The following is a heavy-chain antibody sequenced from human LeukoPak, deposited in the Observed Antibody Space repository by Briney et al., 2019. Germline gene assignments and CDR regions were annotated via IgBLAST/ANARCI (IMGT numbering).Heavy chain of an antibody. CDR3: ARGSRRLADFHY. CDR1: GDSISSSGYY. V-gene: IGHV4-39*01. D-gene: IGHD1-26*01. CDR2: ISYSGST. Sequence: PSETLSLTCTVSGDSISSSGYYWGWIRQPPGKGLGWIGTISYSGSTYYNPSLQSRVTISVDTSKNQFSLELSSVTAADTAVYYCARGSRRLADFHYWGQGTLVTVSS. J-gene: IGHJ4*02.